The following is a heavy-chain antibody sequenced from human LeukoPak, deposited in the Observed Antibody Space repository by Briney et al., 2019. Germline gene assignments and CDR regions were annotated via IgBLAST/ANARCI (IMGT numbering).Heavy chain of an antibody. Sequence: KXXXXTXTXXWIXXGRQAPGQGLEWMGLINPDGGSTAYAHRFQGRVIMTRDTSTSTAYMDLSSLRSEDTAVYYCARAPRNSSTMLDYWGQGTLVTVSS. J-gene: IGHJ4*02. CDR2: INPDGGST. CDR1: XXTXTXXW. D-gene: IGHD6-13*01. CDR3: ARAPRNSSTMLDY. V-gene: IGHV1-46*01.